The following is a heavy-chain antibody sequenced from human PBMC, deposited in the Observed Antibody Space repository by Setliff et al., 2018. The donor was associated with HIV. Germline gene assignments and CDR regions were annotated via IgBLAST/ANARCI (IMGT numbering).Heavy chain of an antibody. CDR1: GGSISNFY. V-gene: IGHV4-4*07. Sequence: SETLSLTCSVSGGSISNFYWSWIRQPPGKGLEWVGHIYSTGDTNYNPSLESRVTLSADTSKSQLSLSLTSVTAADTAVYYCARVRLTMIMMVDYFDQWGQGTLVTVSS. CDR2: IYSTGDT. D-gene: IGHD3-22*01. J-gene: IGHJ4*02. CDR3: ARVRLTMIMMVDYFDQ.